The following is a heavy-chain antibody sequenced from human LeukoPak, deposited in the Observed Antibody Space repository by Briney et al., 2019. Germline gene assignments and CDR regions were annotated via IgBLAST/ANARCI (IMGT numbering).Heavy chain of an antibody. V-gene: IGHV1-69*06. Sequence: GASVKVSCKASGGTFSSYAISWVRQAPEQGLEWMGGIIPIFGTANYAQKFQGRVTITADKSTSTAYMELSSLRSEDTAVYYCARDRGGLYGDDHFDYWGQGTLVTVSS. CDR1: GGTFSSYA. CDR2: IIPIFGTA. J-gene: IGHJ4*02. D-gene: IGHD4-17*01. CDR3: ARDRGGLYGDDHFDY.